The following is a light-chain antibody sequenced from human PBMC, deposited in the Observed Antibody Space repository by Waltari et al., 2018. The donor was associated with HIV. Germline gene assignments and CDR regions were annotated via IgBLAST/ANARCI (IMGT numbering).Light chain of an antibody. V-gene: IGKV3-15*01. CDR3: QQYNKWPPVT. J-gene: IGKJ4*01. CDR1: QSVRDN. CDR2: GAS. Sequence: EIVMTQSPATLSVSPRERATLSCRASQSVRDNLAWYQQKPGQAPRLLIYGASTRAIGIPVRFSGSGSGTEFTLTISSLQSEDFAVYYCQQYNKWPPVTFGGGTKVEIK.